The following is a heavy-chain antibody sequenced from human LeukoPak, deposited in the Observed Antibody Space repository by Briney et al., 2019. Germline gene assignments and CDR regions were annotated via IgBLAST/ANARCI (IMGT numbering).Heavy chain of an antibody. D-gene: IGHD3-16*02. CDR1: GGSISSGGYY. Sequence: SQTLSLTCTVSGGSISSGGYYWSWIRQHPGKGLEWIGYIYYSGSTYYNPSLKSRVTISVDTSKNQCSLKLSSVTAADTAVYYCASLLERTFGGVIVPPRWGQGTLVTVSS. J-gene: IGHJ4*02. V-gene: IGHV4-31*03. CDR3: ASLLERTFGGVIVPPR. CDR2: IYYSGST.